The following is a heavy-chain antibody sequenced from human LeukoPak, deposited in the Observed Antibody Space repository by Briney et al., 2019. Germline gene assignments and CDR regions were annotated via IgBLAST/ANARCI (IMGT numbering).Heavy chain of an antibody. V-gene: IGHV4-61*01. CDR2: IYYSGST. Sequence: SETLSLTCAVSGGSVSSGSYYWSWIRQPPGKGLEWIGYIYYSGSTNYNPSLKSRVTISVDTSKNQFSLKLSSVTAADTAVYYCARVTVGASWFDYWGQGTLVTVSS. CDR1: GGSVSSGSYY. D-gene: IGHD1-26*01. CDR3: ARVTVGASWFDY. J-gene: IGHJ4*02.